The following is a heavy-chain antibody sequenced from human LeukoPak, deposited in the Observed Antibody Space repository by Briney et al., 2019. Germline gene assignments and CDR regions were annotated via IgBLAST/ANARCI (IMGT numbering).Heavy chain of an antibody. CDR2: IYHSGST. J-gene: IGHJ5*02. CDR1: GYSISSGYY. CDR3: ATQAAAKNWFDP. V-gene: IGHV4-38-2*02. Sequence: EASETLSLTCTVSGYSISSGYYWGWIRQPPGKGLEWIGSIYHSGSTYYNPSLKSRVTISVDTSKNQFSLKLSSVTAADTAVYYCATQAAAKNWFDPWGQGTLVTVSS. D-gene: IGHD6-13*01.